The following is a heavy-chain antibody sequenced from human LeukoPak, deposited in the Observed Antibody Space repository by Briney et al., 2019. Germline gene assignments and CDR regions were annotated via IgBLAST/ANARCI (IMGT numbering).Heavy chain of an antibody. V-gene: IGHV4-34*01. CDR3: ARGGIGWDSSGWYLYYFDY. D-gene: IGHD6-19*01. CDR2: INHSGST. CDR1: GVSFSGYY. Sequence: PSETLSLTCAVYGVSFSGYYWSWIRQPPGKGLEWIGEINHSGSTNYNPSLKSRVTISVDTSKNQFSLKLSSVTAADTAVYYCARGGIGWDSSGWYLYYFDYWGQGTLVTVSS. J-gene: IGHJ4*02.